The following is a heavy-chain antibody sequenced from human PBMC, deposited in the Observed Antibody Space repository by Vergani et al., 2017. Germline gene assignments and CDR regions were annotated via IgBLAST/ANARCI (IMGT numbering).Heavy chain of an antibody. CDR3: ARDQTALSIAVAGTYYYYYYGMDV. CDR1: GFTFSSYS. CDR2: ISSSSGTI. Sequence: EVQLVESGGGLVQPGGSRRLSCVASGFTFSSYSINWVRQAPGKGLEWVSYISSSSGTIYYADSVKGRFTISSDNAKNSLYLQMNSLRAEDTAVYYCARDQTALSIAVAGTYYYYYYGMDVWGQGTTVTVSS. D-gene: IGHD6-19*01. J-gene: IGHJ6*02. V-gene: IGHV3-48*04.